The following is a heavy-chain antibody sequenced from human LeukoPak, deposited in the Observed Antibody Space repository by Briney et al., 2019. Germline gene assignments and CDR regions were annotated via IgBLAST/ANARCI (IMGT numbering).Heavy chain of an antibody. CDR1: GNSLSRSYY. CDR2: IYHSGST. J-gene: IGHJ3*02. V-gene: IGHV4-38-2*02. Sequence: SETLSLTCAVSGNSLSRSYYWGWIRQPPGQGLEWVGNIYHSGSTYYNPFLKSRVAISVDTSRNQFSLRLNSVTTADTAVYYCARDWDGFDIWGQGTVVTVSS. CDR3: ARDWDGFDI.